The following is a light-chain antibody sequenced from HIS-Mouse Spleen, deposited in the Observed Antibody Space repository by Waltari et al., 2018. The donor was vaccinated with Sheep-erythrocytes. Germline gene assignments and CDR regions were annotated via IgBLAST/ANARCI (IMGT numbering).Light chain of an antibody. CDR2: DVS. CDR3: CSYAGSYNHV. CDR1: SSDVGGYNY. J-gene: IGLJ1*01. Sequence: QSALTQPRSVSGSPGQSVTISCTGTSSDVGGYNYVSWYQQHPDKAPKLMIYDVSKRPSGVPDRLSGSKSGNTASLTISGLQAEDEADYYCCSYAGSYNHVFATGTKVTVL. V-gene: IGLV2-11*01.